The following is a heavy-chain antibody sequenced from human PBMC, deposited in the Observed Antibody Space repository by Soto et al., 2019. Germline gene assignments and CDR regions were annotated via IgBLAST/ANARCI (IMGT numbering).Heavy chain of an antibody. Sequence: QVQLVQSGAEVKKPGASVKVSCKASGYTFTSYAMHWVRQAPGQRLEWMGWINAGNGNTKYSQKFQGRVTITRDTSASTAYMELSSLISEDTAVYYCAIVVGIAVDDYWGQGTLVTVSS. CDR2: INAGNGNT. J-gene: IGHJ4*02. CDR1: GYTFTSYA. D-gene: IGHD6-19*01. CDR3: AIVVGIAVDDY. V-gene: IGHV1-3*01.